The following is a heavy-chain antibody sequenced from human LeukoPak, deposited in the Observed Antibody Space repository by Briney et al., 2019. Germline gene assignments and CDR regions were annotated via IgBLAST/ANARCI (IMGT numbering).Heavy chain of an antibody. V-gene: IGHV1-2*02. CDR2: VNPTSGGT. CDR1: GYTFTSYY. D-gene: IGHD3-22*01. Sequence: ASVKASCKSSGYTFTSYYMHWVRQAPGQGVEWMGWVNPTSGGTNYAQKFQGRVTMTRDTSISTAYMELSRLRSDDTAVYYCARVYYYYDSSGILTLYFDYWGQGTLVTVSS. J-gene: IGHJ4*02. CDR3: ARVYYYYDSSGILTLYFDY.